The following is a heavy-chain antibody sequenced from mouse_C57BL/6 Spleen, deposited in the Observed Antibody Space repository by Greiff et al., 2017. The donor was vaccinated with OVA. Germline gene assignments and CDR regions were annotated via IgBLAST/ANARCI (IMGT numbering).Heavy chain of an antibody. CDR3: ARRINWDPYDYDLGY. J-gene: IGHJ4*01. V-gene: IGHV5-6*02. D-gene: IGHD4-1*01. CDR1: GFTFSSYG. Sequence: EVKLVESGGDLVKPGGSLKLSCAASGFTFSSYGMSWVRQTPDKRLEWVATISSGGSYTYYPDSVKGRFTISRDNAKNTLYLQMSSLKSEDTAMYYYARRINWDPYDYDLGYWGQGTSVTVAT. CDR2: ISSGGSYT.